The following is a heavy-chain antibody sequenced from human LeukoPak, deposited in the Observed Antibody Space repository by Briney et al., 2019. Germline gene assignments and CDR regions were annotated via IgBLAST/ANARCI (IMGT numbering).Heavy chain of an antibody. Sequence: ASVKVSCKASGYTFTGYYMHWVRQAPGQGLEWMAIINPSGGSTGYAQKFRGRLTVTRDTSTNTVYMELSSLMSEDTAVYYCGREGITGTTGDYWGQGTLVTVSS. CDR2: INPSGGST. CDR1: GYTFTGYY. V-gene: IGHV1-46*01. CDR3: GREGITGTTGDY. D-gene: IGHD1-7*01. J-gene: IGHJ4*02.